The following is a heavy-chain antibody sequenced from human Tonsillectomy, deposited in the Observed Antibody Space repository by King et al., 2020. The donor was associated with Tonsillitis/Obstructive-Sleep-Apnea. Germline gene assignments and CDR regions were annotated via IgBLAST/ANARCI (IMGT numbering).Heavy chain of an antibody. V-gene: IGHV1-69*01. D-gene: IGHD2-2*01. Sequence: QLVQSGAEVKKPGSSVKVSCKASGGTFSTYAISWVRQAPGQGLEWMGGIIPIFGTAKYPQKFQGRITITADESTTTAYMELSSLRSEDTAGYYCARVPAPEGYYYYYMDVWGKGTTVTVSS. CDR3: ARVPAPEGYYYYYMDV. J-gene: IGHJ6*03. CDR1: GGTFSTYA. CDR2: IIPIFGTA.